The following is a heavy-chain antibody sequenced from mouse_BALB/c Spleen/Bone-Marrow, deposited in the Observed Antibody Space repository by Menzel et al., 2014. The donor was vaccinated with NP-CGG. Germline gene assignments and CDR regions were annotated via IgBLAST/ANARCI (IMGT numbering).Heavy chain of an antibody. CDR1: GFTFSDYY. CDR2: ISDGGSYT. V-gene: IGHV5-4*02. Sequence: EVKLVESGGGLVKPGGPLKLSCAASGFTFSDYYMYWVRQTPEKRLEWVATISDGGSYTYYPDSVKGRFTISRDNAKNSRYLQMSSLKSEDTAMYYCARVVTTATLCWYFDVWCAGTTVTVSS. J-gene: IGHJ1*01. CDR3: ARVVTTATLCWYFDV. D-gene: IGHD1-2*01.